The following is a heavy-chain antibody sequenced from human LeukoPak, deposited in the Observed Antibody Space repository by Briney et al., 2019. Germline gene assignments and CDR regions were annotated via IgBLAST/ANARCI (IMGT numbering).Heavy chain of an antibody. V-gene: IGHV3-7*05. J-gene: IGHJ1*01. D-gene: IGHD6-19*01. CDR1: GFIFGDFW. CDR3: ARSGMAVAATPWD. CDR2: INQDGSEK. Sequence: GGSLRLSCAASGFIFGDFWMTWVRQAPGRGREWVAHINQDGSEKHSVDSVRGRLTISRDNVKNSLFLQLYSLRVEDTAVYYCARSGMAVAATPWDWGQGTLVTVSS.